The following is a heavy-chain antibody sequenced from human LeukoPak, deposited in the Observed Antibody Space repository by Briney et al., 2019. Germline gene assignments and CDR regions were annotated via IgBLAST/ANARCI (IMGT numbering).Heavy chain of an antibody. J-gene: IGHJ4*02. CDR2: ISGSGGST. D-gene: IGHD3-9*01. Sequence: GGSLRLSCAASGFTFSSYAMSWVRQAPGKGLEWVSAISGSGGSTYYADSVKGRFTISRDNSKNTLYLQMNSLRAEDTAVYYCAKDADYDFMTGYFYFDYWGQGTLVTVSS. V-gene: IGHV3-23*01. CDR1: GFTFSSYA. CDR3: AKDADYDFMTGYFYFDY.